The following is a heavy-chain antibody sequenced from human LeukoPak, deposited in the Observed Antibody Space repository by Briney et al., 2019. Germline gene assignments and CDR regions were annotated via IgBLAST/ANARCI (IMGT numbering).Heavy chain of an antibody. Sequence: GESLKISCKASGYSFTTYWIGWVRQMPGKGLEWMAIIYPGDSDTRYSPSFQGHVTISADKSIRTAYLQWSTLKAPGTAMYYCARSPFKVRGVISAFDLWGQGTMVTVSS. D-gene: IGHD3-10*01. CDR1: GYSFTTYW. V-gene: IGHV5-51*01. CDR3: ARSPFKVRGVISAFDL. CDR2: IYPGDSDT. J-gene: IGHJ3*01.